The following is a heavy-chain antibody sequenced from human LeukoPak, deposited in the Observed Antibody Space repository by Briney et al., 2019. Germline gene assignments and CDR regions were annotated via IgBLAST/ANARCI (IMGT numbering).Heavy chain of an antibody. Sequence: PGGSLRLSCAASGFTFSSYSMNWVRQAPGKGLEWVSYISSSSSAIYYADSVKGRFTISRDNAKNSLYLQVNSLRAEDTAVYYCARVRWAHFDWLSNFDYWGQGTLVTVSS. D-gene: IGHD3-9*01. CDR3: ARVRWAHFDWLSNFDY. CDR2: ISSSSSAI. V-gene: IGHV3-48*01. J-gene: IGHJ4*02. CDR1: GFTFSSYS.